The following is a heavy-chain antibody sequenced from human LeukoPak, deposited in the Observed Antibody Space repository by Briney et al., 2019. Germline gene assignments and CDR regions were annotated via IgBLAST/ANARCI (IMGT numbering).Heavy chain of an antibody. D-gene: IGHD3-22*01. J-gene: IGHJ2*01. Sequence: KPSETLSLTCTVSGGSISSSSYYWGWIRQPPGKGLEWIGSIYYSGSTYYNPSLKSRVTISVDTSKNQFSLKLSSVTAADTAVYYCARHYYDSSDRYWYFDLWGRGTLVTVSS. V-gene: IGHV4-39*01. CDR3: ARHYYDSSDRYWYFDL. CDR2: IYYSGST. CDR1: GGSISSSSYY.